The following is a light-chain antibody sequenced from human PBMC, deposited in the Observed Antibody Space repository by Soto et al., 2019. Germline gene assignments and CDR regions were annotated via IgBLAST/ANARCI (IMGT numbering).Light chain of an antibody. V-gene: IGKV1-39*01. CDR3: QQSYSTPLT. J-gene: IGKJ4*01. Sequence: DIQMTQSPSSLSASVGDIVTITCRASQSISSYLNWYQQKPGKAPKLLIYAASSLQSGVPSRFSGSGSGTDFTLTISSLQPEDCATYYCQQSYSTPLTFGGGTKVELK. CDR1: QSISSY. CDR2: AAS.